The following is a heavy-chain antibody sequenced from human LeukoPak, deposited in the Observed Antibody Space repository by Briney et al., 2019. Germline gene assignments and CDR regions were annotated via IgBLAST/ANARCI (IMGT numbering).Heavy chain of an antibody. V-gene: IGHV1-46*01. D-gene: IGHD6-13*01. J-gene: IGHJ6*03. Sequence: ASVKVSCKASGYTFTSCYMHWVRQAPGQGLEWMGIINPSGGSTSYAQKFQGRVTMTRDMSTSTVYMELSSLRSEDTAVYYCARAGTYSSRWYYYYYYMDVWGKGTTVTVSS. CDR2: INPSGGST. CDR1: GYTFTSCY. CDR3: ARAGTYSSRWYYYYYYMDV.